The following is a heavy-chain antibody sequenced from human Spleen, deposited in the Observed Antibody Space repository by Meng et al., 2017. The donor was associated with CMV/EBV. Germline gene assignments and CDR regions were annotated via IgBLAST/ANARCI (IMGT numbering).Heavy chain of an antibody. Sequence: SLKISCAASGFTFDDYAMHWVRQAPGKGLEWVSGISWNSGSIGYADSVKGRFTISRDNAKNSLYLQMNSLRAEDTALYYCARVYGGQQRWSHGMDVWGQGTTVTVSS. CDR2: ISWNSGSI. J-gene: IGHJ6*02. CDR3: ARVYGGQQRWSHGMDV. CDR1: GFTFDDYA. V-gene: IGHV3-9*01. D-gene: IGHD4-23*01.